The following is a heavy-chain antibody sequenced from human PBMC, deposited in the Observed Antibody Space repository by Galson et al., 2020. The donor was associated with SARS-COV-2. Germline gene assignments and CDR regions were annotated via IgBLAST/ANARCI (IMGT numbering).Heavy chain of an antibody. J-gene: IGHJ4*02. CDR2: IYSGGST. D-gene: IGHD1-1*01. CDR3: AGVGPLDDYYFDY. Sequence: GESLKISCAASGSTVSTHYMSWVRQAPGKGLEWVSVIYSGGSTYYADSVKGRFTISRDIYKRTEYLQMNSLTAEDTVVYYCAGVGPLDDYYFDYCGQGTLVTVSS. V-gene: IGHV3-53*01. CDR1: GSTVSTHY.